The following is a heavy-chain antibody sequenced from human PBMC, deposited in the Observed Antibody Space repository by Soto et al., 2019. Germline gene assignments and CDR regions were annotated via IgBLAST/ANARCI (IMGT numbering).Heavy chain of an antibody. J-gene: IGHJ4*02. CDR2: ISAYNGNT. V-gene: IGHV1-18*01. D-gene: IGHD3-22*01. Sequence: GASVKVSCKASGYTFTSYGISWVRQAPGQGLEWMGWISAYNGNTNYAQKLQGRVTMTTDTSTSTAYMELRSLRSDDTAVYYCARDVWTGHYHDSSGLDYWGQGTQVTVSS. CDR3: ARDVWTGHYHDSSGLDY. CDR1: GYTFTSYG.